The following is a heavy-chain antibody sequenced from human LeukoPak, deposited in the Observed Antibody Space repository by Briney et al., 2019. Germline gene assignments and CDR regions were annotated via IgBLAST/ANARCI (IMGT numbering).Heavy chain of an antibody. Sequence: ASVKVSCKASGYTFTSYDINWVRQATGQGLEWMGWMNPNSGDTGYAQKFQGRVTITRNTSISTAYMELSSLRSEDTAVYYCARDSSGWYHWFDPWGQGTLVTVSS. CDR1: GYTFTSYD. CDR3: ARDSSGWYHWFDP. V-gene: IGHV1-8*01. CDR2: MNPNSGDT. D-gene: IGHD6-13*01. J-gene: IGHJ5*02.